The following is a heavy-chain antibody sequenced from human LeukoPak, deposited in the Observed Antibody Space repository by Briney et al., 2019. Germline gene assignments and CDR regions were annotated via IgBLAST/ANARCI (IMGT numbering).Heavy chain of an antibody. J-gene: IGHJ3*02. V-gene: IGHV4-4*07. CDR3: ARPAYDTGYDAFDI. CDR1: GGCIGGYY. D-gene: IGHD3-22*01. Sequence: SDTLSLTCTVLGGCIGGYYWSWIRQPAGKALEGIGRVSSSRRTHYNPSLQSRVPLSVHTSKNQFSLTLNSLTAADTPVYYRARPAYDTGYDAFDIWGQGTMVTVSS. CDR2: VSSSRRT.